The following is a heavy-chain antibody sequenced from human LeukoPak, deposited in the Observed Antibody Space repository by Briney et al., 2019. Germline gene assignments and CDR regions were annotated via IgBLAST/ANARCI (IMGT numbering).Heavy chain of an antibody. CDR2: IYYSGST. J-gene: IGHJ4*02. V-gene: IGHV4-59*01. D-gene: IGHD5-24*01. CDR1: GGSISSYY. CDR3: AREGDGYNLVYFDY. Sequence: SETLSLTCTVSGGSISSYYWSWIRQPPGKGLEWIGYIYYSGSTNYNPSLKSRVTIPVDTSKNQFSLKLSSVTAADTAVYYCAREGDGYNLVYFDYWGQGTLVTVSS.